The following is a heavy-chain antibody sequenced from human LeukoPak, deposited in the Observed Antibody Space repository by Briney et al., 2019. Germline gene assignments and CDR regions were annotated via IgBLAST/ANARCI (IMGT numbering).Heavy chain of an antibody. D-gene: IGHD2-2*01. V-gene: IGHV1-2*02. CDR3: AREGNCSSTGCHAHYYYYMDV. Sequence: ASVKVSCKASGYTFTGYYMHWVRQAPGQGLEWMGWINPNSGGTNYAQKFQGRVTMTRDTSISTAYMELSRLRSDDTAVYYCAREGNCSSTGCHAHYYYYMDVWGKGTTVTISS. J-gene: IGHJ6*03. CDR1: GYTFTGYY. CDR2: INPNSGGT.